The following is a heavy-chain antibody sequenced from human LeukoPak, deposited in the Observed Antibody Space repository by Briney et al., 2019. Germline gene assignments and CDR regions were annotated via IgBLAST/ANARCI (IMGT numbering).Heavy chain of an antibody. CDR1: AFTLSSYA. D-gene: IGHD6-19*01. CDR2: ISGSGGST. J-gene: IGHJ4*02. Sequence: GRSLSLSCAASAFTLSSYAMSWVRQAPGKGLEWGSAISGSGGSTYYADSVKGRFTISRDNSKNTLYLQMNSLRAEDTAVYYCAKQYSSGWSSYYFDYWGQGTLVTVSS. V-gene: IGHV3-23*01. CDR3: AKQYSSGWSSYYFDY.